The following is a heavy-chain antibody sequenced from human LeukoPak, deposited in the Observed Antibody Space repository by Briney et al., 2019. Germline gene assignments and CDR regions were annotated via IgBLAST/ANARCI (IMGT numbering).Heavy chain of an antibody. V-gene: IGHV3-30*02. CDR2: IRYDGSNK. J-gene: IGHJ4*02. CDR3: APIVVVAATGGY. Sequence: GGSLRLSCAASGFTFSSYGMHWVRQAPGKGLEWVAFIRYDGSNKYYADSVKGRFTTSRDNSKNTLYLQMNSLRAVGTAVYYCAPIVVVAATGGYWGQGTLVTVSS. D-gene: IGHD2-15*01. CDR1: GFTFSSYG.